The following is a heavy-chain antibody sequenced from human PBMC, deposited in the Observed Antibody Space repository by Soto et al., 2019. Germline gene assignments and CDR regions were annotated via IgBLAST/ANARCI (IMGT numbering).Heavy chain of an antibody. CDR1: GGTFSSYA. D-gene: IGHD3-9*01. CDR2: INPSGGST. CDR3: ARDLQPYYDILTGPIKNTYYYYGMDV. Sequence: GASVKVSCXASGGTFSSYAISWVRQAPGQGLEWMGIINPSGGSTSYAQKFQGRVTMTRDTSTSTVYMELSSLRSEDTAVYYCARDLQPYYDILTGPIKNTYYYYGMDVWGQGTTVTVSS. V-gene: IGHV1-46*01. J-gene: IGHJ6*02.